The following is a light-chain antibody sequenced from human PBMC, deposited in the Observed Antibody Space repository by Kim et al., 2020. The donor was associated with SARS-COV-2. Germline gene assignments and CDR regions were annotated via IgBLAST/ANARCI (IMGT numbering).Light chain of an antibody. J-gene: IGLJ3*02. V-gene: IGLV1-40*01. CDR2: GNN. CDR3: QSYDSSLSAWV. Sequence: RVTISCTGSSCNIGAGYDVHWYQQLPGTAPQLLIYGNNNRPSGVPDRFSGSKSGTSASLAITGLQAEDEANYYCQSYDSSLSAWVFGGGTQLTVL. CDR1: SCNIGAGYD.